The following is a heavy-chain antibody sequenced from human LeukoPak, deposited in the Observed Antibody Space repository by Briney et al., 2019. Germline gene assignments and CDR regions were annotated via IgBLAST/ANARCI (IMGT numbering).Heavy chain of an antibody. CDR3: ARDYPFFDS. Sequence: PGGSLRLSCAASGFTFSSYAMSWVRQAPGKGLEWVSGSGSSGSTHYADSVKGRFTISRDNAKNSLYLQMNSLRAEDTAVYYCARDYPFFDSWGQGTLVTVSS. J-gene: IGHJ4*02. CDR2: SGSSGST. D-gene: IGHD3-16*02. V-gene: IGHV3-23*01. CDR1: GFTFSSYA.